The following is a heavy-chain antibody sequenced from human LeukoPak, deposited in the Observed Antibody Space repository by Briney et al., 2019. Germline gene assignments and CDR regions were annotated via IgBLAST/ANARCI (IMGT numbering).Heavy chain of an antibody. CDR2: IYHSGST. D-gene: IGHD5-18*01. V-gene: IGHV4-4*02. Sequence: SETLSLTCSVSGGSISSSNWWSWVRQPPGKGPEWIGEIYHSGSTNYNPSLKSRVTISVDKSKNQFSLKLSSVTAADTAVYYCARGGYSYGYFDYWGQGTLVTVSS. J-gene: IGHJ4*02. CDR1: GGSISSSNW. CDR3: ARGGYSYGYFDY.